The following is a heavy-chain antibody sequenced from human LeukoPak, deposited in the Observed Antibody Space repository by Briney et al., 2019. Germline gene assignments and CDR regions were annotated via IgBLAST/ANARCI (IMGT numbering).Heavy chain of an antibody. D-gene: IGHD6-13*01. CDR2: IYHSGST. Sequence: SGTLSLTCGVSGGSISSSNWWSWVRQPPGKGLEWIGEIYHSGSTNYNPSLKSRVIISVDKSKNQFSLKVYSVTAADTDVYYCARHRIAAAGTYFDYWGQGTLVTVSS. CDR3: ARHRIAAAGTYFDY. CDR1: GGSISSSNW. V-gene: IGHV4-4*02. J-gene: IGHJ4*02.